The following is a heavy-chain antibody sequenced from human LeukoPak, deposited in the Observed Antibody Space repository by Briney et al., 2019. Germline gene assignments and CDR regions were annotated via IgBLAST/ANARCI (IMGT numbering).Heavy chain of an antibody. CDR1: GFTFDDYA. CDR3: SAFKGGWYSSVY. CDR2: ISWNSGSI. Sequence: GGSLRLSCAASGFTFDDYAMHWVRQAPGKGLEWVSGISWNSGSIGYADSVKGRFTISRDNAKNSLYLQMNSLRAEDTALYYCSAFKGGWYSSVYWGQGTLVTVSS. D-gene: IGHD6-19*01. J-gene: IGHJ4*02. V-gene: IGHV3-9*01.